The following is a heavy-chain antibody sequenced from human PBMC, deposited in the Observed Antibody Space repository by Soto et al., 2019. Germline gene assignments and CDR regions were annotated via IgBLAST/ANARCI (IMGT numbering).Heavy chain of an antibody. CDR2: ISGSGGST. J-gene: IGHJ4*02. D-gene: IGHD2-15*01. CDR1: GFTFSSYA. Sequence: PGGSLRLSCAASGFTFSSYAMSWVRQAPGKGLEWVSAISGSGGSTYYADSVKGRFTISRDNSKNTLYLQMNSLRAEDTAVYYCARAVVVAATTASLDYWGQGTLVTVSS. V-gene: IGHV3-23*01. CDR3: ARAVVVAATTASLDY.